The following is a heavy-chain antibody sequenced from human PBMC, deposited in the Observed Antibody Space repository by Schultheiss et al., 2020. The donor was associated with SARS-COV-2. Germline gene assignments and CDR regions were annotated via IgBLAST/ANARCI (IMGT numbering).Heavy chain of an antibody. Sequence: GGSLRLSCAASGFTFSSYAMHWVRQAPGKGLEWVSVLYSGGSTDYADSVKGRFTISRDNAKNSVYLQMNSLKTEDTAVYYCTTDPATMVRGVIGGMDVWGQGTTVTVSS. J-gene: IGHJ6*02. D-gene: IGHD3-10*01. CDR1: GFTFSSYA. V-gene: IGHV3-53*01. CDR2: LYSGGST. CDR3: TTDPATMVRGVIGGMDV.